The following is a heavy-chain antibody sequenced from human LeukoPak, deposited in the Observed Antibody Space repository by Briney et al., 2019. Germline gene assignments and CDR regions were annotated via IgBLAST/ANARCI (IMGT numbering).Heavy chain of an antibody. D-gene: IGHD6-19*01. V-gene: IGHV3-53*05. CDR3: AKDRIAVAAFFDY. Sequence: GGSLRLSCTVSGFTVSSNSMSWVRQAPGKGLEWVSFIYSGGNTHYSDSVKGRFTISRDNSKNTLYLQMNSLRAEDTAVYYCAKDRIAVAAFFDYWGQGTLVTVSS. CDR2: IYSGGNT. J-gene: IGHJ4*02. CDR1: GFTVSSNS.